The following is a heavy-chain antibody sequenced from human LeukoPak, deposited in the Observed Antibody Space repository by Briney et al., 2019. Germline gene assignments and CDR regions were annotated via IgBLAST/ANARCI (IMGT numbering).Heavy chain of an antibody. J-gene: IGHJ5*02. CDR2: IYYSGST. Sequence: SETLSLTCTVSGGSISSSSFYWGWIRQPPGKGLEWIGSIYYSGSTYYNPSLKSRVTISVDTSKNQFSLKLSSVTAADTAVYYCARRATVALWFGAVPKNWFDPWGQGTLVTVSS. D-gene: IGHD3-10*01. CDR3: ARRATVALWFGAVPKNWFDP. CDR1: GGSISSSSFY. V-gene: IGHV4-39*07.